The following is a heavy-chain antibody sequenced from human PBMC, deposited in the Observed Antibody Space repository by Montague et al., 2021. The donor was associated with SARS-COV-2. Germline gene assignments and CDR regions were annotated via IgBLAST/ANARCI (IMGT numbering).Heavy chain of an antibody. J-gene: IGHJ1*01. CDR3: ARHYGATRASDS. Sequence: SETLSLTCTVSGGSISSFYWSWFRQPPGKGLEWIGYIYDSGSTNYNPSLTSRITMSVDTSKNQFSLKVNSVTAADTAVYYCARHYGATRASDSWGQGTLVTVSS. V-gene: IGHV4-59*08. D-gene: IGHD4-17*01. CDR1: GGSISSFY. CDR2: IYDSGST.